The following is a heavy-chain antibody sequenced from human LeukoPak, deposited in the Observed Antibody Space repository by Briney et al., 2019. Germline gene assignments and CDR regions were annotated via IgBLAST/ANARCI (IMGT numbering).Heavy chain of an antibody. V-gene: IGHV3-21*01. CDR3: ARVYRSGYSYGWGPSAFDI. Sequence: PGGSLRLSCAASGFTFSSYSMNWVRQAPGKGLEWVSSISSSSSYIYYADSVKGRFTISRDNAKNSLYLQMNSLRAEDTAVYYCARVYRSGYSYGWGPSAFDIWGQGTMVTVSS. CDR1: GFTFSSYS. D-gene: IGHD5-18*01. J-gene: IGHJ3*02. CDR2: ISSSSSYI.